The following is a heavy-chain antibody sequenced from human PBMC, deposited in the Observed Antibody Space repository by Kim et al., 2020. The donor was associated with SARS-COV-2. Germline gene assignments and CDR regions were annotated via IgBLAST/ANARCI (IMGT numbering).Heavy chain of an antibody. CDR3: AKDNIEFGWFGELLSAFEY. J-gene: IGHJ4*02. Sequence: GGSLRLSCAASGFTFSSYAMSWVRQAPGKGLEWVSAISGSGGSTYYADSVKGRFTISRDNSKNTLYLQMNSLRAEDTAVYYCAKDNIEFGWFGELLSAFEYWGQGTLVTVSS. CDR2: ISGSGGST. V-gene: IGHV3-23*01. D-gene: IGHD3-10*01. CDR1: GFTFSSYA.